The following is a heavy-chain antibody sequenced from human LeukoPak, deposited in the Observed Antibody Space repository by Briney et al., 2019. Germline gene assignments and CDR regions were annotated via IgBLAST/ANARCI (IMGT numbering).Heavy chain of an antibody. D-gene: IGHD3-10*01. V-gene: IGHV4-39*01. CDR3: ARLPQLLWFGELMVY. CDR2: IYYSGGI. CDR1: GGSIRSSSYY. J-gene: IGHJ4*02. Sequence: PSETLSLTCSVSGGSIRSSSYYWGWIRQPPGKGLEWIGSIYYSGGIYYSPSLKSRVIISVDTSKNQFSLKLRSVTAADTAVYYCARLPQLLWFGELMVYWGQGTLVTVSS.